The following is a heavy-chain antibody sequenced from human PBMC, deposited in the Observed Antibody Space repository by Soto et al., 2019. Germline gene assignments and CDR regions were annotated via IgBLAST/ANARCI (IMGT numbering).Heavy chain of an antibody. CDR2: IYYSGST. CDR1: GGSISSYY. Sequence: QVQLQESGPGLVKPSETLSLTCTVSGGSISSYYWSWIRQPPGKGLEWIGYIYYSGSTNYNPSLKGRVTISVDTSKIQFSLKLGSVTAADTAVYYCARGYGDYVLDYWGQGTLVTVSS. CDR3: ARGYGDYVLDY. V-gene: IGHV4-59*01. J-gene: IGHJ4*02. D-gene: IGHD4-17*01.